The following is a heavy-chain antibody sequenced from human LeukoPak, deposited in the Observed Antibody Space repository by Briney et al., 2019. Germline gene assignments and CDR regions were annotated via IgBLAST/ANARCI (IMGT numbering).Heavy chain of an antibody. CDR3: VRGSWYFDY. CDR2: ISYDGSNK. J-gene: IGHJ4*02. CDR1: GFTFSSYG. V-gene: IGHV3-30*03. D-gene: IGHD6-13*01. Sequence: PGGSLRLSCAASGFTFSSYGMHWVRQAPGKGLEWVAVISYDGSNKYYADSVKGRFAISRDNSKNTLYLQMNSLRAEDTAVYYCVRGSWYFDYWGQGTLVTVSS.